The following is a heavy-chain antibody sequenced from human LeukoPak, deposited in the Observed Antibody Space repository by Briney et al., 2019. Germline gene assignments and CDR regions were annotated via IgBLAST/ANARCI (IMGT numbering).Heavy chain of an antibody. CDR2: ISYDGSYN. CDR1: GFTFSSYG. Sequence: GGSLRLSCAASGFTFSSYGMHWVRQAPGKGLEWVAVISYDGSYNSYEDSVKGRFTISRDNSRNTLYLQMNSLRAEDTSVYYCAKDLRQSFVGTFDIWGQGTVATVSS. J-gene: IGHJ3*02. CDR3: AKDLRQSFVGTFDI. V-gene: IGHV3-30*18. D-gene: IGHD2-21*01.